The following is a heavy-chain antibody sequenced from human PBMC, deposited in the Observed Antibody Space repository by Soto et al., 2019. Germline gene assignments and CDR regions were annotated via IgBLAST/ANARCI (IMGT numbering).Heavy chain of an antibody. V-gene: IGHV3-48*02. Sequence: ETLSLTCTVSGGSISSSSYFWGWVRQAPGKGLEWVSYISISSSTIYYADSVKGRFTISRDNAKNSLYLQMNSLRDEDTAVYYCARDAYYDMGVWGQGTAVTVSS. J-gene: IGHJ6*02. CDR3: ARDAYYDMGV. CDR1: GGSISSSSYF. CDR2: ISISSSTI.